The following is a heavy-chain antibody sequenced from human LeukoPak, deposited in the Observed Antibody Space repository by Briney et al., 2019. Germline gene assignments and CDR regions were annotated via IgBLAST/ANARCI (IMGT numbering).Heavy chain of an antibody. CDR1: GFSFRSHA. V-gene: IGHV3-21*01. CDR3: ARVLVATTLASENWLDP. CDR2: ITSTRSDI. Sequence: TGGSLRLSCEASGFSFRSHAMHWVRQAPGKGLERVSSITSTRSDIYYADSVKGRFTISRDNARNSLFLQMNSLRAEDTAVYYCARVLVATTLASENWLDPWGQGTLVTVSS. D-gene: IGHD5-12*01. J-gene: IGHJ5*02.